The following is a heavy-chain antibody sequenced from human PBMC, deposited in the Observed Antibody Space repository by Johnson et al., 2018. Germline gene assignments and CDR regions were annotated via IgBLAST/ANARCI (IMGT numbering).Heavy chain of an antibody. J-gene: IGHJ6*03. D-gene: IGHD2-15*01. V-gene: IGHV3-30-3*01. Sequence: QVQLVQSGGGVVQPGRSLRLSCAASGFTFSSYAMHWVRQAPGKGLEWVAVISYDGSNNYYADSVKGRFTLSRDNSKNTPYLQINSLREEDTAVYYCARGGYCSGGSCYSYYYYYMDVWGKGTTVTVSS. CDR1: GFTFSSYA. CDR3: ARGGYCSGGSCYSYYYYYMDV. CDR2: ISYDGSNN.